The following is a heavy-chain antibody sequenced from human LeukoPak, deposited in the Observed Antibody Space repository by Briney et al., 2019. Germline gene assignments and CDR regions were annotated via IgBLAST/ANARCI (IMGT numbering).Heavy chain of an antibody. CDR1: GGSFSGYY. CDR3: ARDQQITVAGTVHYYGMDV. V-gene: IGHV4-34*01. J-gene: IGHJ6*02. CDR2: INHSGST. Sequence: SETLSLTCAVYGGSFSGYYWSWIRQPPGKGLEWIGEINHSGSTNYNPSLKSRVTISVDTSKNQFSLKLSSVTAADTAVYYCARDQQITVAGTVHYYGMDVWGQGTTVTVSS. D-gene: IGHD6-19*01.